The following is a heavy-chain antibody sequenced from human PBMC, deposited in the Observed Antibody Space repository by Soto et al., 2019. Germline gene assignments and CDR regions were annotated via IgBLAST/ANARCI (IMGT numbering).Heavy chain of an antibody. CDR1: GSTFSDYW. J-gene: IGHJ6*02. CDR3: AREDVTTAFVLGYYNYGLDV. V-gene: IGHV3-7*03. CDR2: IKQDGTEE. Sequence: GSLRLSCSASGSTFSDYWMSWVRQAPGMGLEWVANIKQDGTEEYYVDSVKGRFSISRDNAKKSLYLQMNGLRAEDTAVYYCAREDVTTAFVLGYYNYGLDVWGQGTTVTVSS. D-gene: IGHD4-4*01.